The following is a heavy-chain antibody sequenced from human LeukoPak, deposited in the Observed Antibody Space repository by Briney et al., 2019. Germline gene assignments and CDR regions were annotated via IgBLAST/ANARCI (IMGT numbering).Heavy chain of an antibody. V-gene: IGHV3-21*01. D-gene: IGHD1-26*01. CDR1: GFTFSSYS. Sequence: GGSLRLSCAASGFTFSSYSMNWVRQAPGKGLEWVSSISSSSSYIYYADSVKGRFTISRDNAKNSLYLQMNSLRAEDTAVYYCARDFGGSYYPDFDYWGQGTLVTVSS. CDR3: ARDFGGSYYPDFDY. J-gene: IGHJ4*02. CDR2: ISSSSSYI.